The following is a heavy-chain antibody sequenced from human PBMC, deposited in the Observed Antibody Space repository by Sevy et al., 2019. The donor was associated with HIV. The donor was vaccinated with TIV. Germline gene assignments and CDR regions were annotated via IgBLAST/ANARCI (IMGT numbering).Heavy chain of an antibody. CDR1: GFTFSGYG. V-gene: IGHV3-30*18. CDR2: ISYDGGNK. Sequence: GGSLRLSCAASGFTFSGYGMNWVRQAPGKGLEWVAVISYDGGNKYYADSVKGRFTISRDNSKNKLYLQMNSLRAEDTAVYYCAKDGTGDDALDIWGQGTMVTVSS. D-gene: IGHD3-16*01. CDR3: AKDGTGDDALDI. J-gene: IGHJ3*02.